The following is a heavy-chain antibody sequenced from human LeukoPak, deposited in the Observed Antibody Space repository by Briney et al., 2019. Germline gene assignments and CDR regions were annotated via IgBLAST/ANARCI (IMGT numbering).Heavy chain of an antibody. CDR2: IYYSGST. Sequence: SETLSLTCTVSGGSISSYYWSWIRQPPGKGLEWIGYIYYSGSTNCNPSLKSRVTISVDTSKNQFSLKLSSVTAADTAVYYCARGGAGDHYYYYYMDVWGKGTTVTVSS. CDR3: ARGGAGDHYYYYYMDV. V-gene: IGHV4-59*01. CDR1: GGSISSYY. D-gene: IGHD1-26*01. J-gene: IGHJ6*03.